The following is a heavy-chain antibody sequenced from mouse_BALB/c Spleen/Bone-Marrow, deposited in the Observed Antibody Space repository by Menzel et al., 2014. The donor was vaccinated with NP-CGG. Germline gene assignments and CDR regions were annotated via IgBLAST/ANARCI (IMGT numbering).Heavy chain of an antibody. V-gene: IGHV1-69*02. Sequence: ESGAELVKPGASVKLSCKASGYTFTSYRMHWVKQRPGQGLEWIGEIDPSDSYTNYNQKFKGKATLTVDKSSSTAYMQLSSLTSEDSAVYYCARGLYGNSGYWGQGTTLTVSS. CDR1: GYTFTSYR. CDR2: IDPSDSYT. CDR3: ARGLYGNSGY. D-gene: IGHD2-1*01. J-gene: IGHJ2*01.